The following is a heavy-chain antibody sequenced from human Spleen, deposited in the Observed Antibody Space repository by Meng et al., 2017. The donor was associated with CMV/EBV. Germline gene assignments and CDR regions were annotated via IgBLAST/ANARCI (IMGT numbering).Heavy chain of an antibody. CDR2: IHPTTGST. V-gene: IGHV1-46*01. J-gene: IGHJ5*02. CDR3: ARAIDVDQVFPFDP. Sequence: ASVKVSCKAFGYTFTSNYLYRVRQAPGHGLEWMGIIHPTTGSTNYAQRFQGRVTMTRDASTSTVYMELSSLRSEDTAVYYCARAIDVDQVFPFDPWGQGTLVTVSS. CDR1: GYTFTSNY. D-gene: IGHD2-2*01.